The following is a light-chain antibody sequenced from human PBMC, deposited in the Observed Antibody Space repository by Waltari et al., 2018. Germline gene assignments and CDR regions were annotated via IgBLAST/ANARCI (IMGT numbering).Light chain of an antibody. CDR1: TSNIGSPT. J-gene: IGLJ3*02. CDR3: AAWDDSLNGWV. V-gene: IGLV1-44*01. CDR2: SNN. Sequence: QSVLTQPPSASGTPGQRVPISCSVSTSNIGSPTVNWYQQLPGTAPKLLIFSNNQRPSGVPDRFSGSKSGTSASLAISGLQSEDEADYYCAAWDDSLNGWVFGGGTKLTVL.